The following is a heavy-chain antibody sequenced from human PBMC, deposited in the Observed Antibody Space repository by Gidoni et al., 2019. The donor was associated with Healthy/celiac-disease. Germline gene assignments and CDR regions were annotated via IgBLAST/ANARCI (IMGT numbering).Heavy chain of an antibody. CDR3: ARAPYYYDSSGYYPDY. J-gene: IGHJ4*02. V-gene: IGHV1-18*01. CDR2: NSAYNGNT. Sequence: QVQLVQSGAEVTKPGASVKVSCKASGYTFTSYGISWVRQAPGQGLEWMGWNSAYNGNTNYAQKLQGRVTMPTDTSTSTAYMELRSLRSDDTAVYYCARAPYYYDSSGYYPDYWGQGTLVTVSS. D-gene: IGHD3-22*01. CDR1: GYTFTSYG.